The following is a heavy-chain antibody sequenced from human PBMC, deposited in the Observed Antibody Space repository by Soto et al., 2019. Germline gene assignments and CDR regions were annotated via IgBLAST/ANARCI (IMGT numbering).Heavy chain of an antibody. CDR3: ARSVAVSADYFYYGLDV. D-gene: IGHD6-19*01. Sequence: XETLSLTCIVAGCSISSHYWSWIRQPPGKGLEWIGYIFDNRNTNYNPSLRSRVSMSVDTSKNQFSLMLRSVSAADTAVYYCARSVAVSADYFYYGLDVWGQGTTVTVS. J-gene: IGHJ6*02. V-gene: IGHV4-59*11. CDR2: IFDNRNT. CDR1: GCSISSHY.